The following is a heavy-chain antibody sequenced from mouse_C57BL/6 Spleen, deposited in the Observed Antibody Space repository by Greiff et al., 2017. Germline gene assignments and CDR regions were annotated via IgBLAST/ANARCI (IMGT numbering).Heavy chain of an antibody. CDR2: IDPVTGGT. V-gene: IGHV1-15*01. J-gene: IGHJ3*01. CDR1: GYTFTDYE. CDR3: TRQQSYSPFAY. D-gene: IGHD2-12*01. Sequence: VKLMESGAELVRPGASVTLSCKASGYTFTDYEMHWVKQTPVHGLEWIGAIDPVTGGTAYNQKFKGKAILTADKSSSTAYMELRSLTSEDSAVYYCTRQQSYSPFAYWGQGTLVTVSA.